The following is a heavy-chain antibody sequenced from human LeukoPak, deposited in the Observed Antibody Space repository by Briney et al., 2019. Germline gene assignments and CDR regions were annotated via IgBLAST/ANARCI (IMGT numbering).Heavy chain of an antibody. J-gene: IGHJ2*01. Sequence: PGGSLRLSCAAAGFTFARSEMNWVRQAPGKGLEWISSSSMYYADSVKGRFTISRENAKQTLYLQMNSLRPEDTAVYYCARAGDKRTANWYFDLWGRDTLVTVSP. V-gene: IGHV3-48*03. CDR2: SSM. D-gene: IGHD2-21*01. CDR3: ARAGDKRTANWYFDL. CDR1: GFTFARSE.